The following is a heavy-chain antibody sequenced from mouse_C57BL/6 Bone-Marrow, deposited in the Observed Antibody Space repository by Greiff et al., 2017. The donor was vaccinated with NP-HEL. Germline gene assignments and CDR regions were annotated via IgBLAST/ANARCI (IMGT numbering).Heavy chain of an antibody. Sequence: VQLQQPGAELVKPGASVKVSCKASGYTFTSYWMHWVKQRPGQGLEWIGRIHPSDSDTNYNQKFKDKATLTVDKSSSTAYMQLSSLTSEDSAVYYCATSNYYGSSYDWFAYWGQGTLVTVSA. J-gene: IGHJ3*01. V-gene: IGHV1-74*01. CDR1: GYTFTSYW. CDR3: ATSNYYGSSYDWFAY. CDR2: IHPSDSDT. D-gene: IGHD1-1*01.